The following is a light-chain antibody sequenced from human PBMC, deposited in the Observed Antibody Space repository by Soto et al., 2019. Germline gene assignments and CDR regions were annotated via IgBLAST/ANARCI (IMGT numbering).Light chain of an antibody. Sequence: DIQLTQSPSSLSASVGDRVTITCRASQGIRDSLAWYQQKPGEVPKLLIFAASALQSGVPSRFRGGGSGTDFTLTITSLQPEDVATYYCHSYDSSPSWTFGQGTRVEIK. CDR1: QGIRDS. J-gene: IGKJ1*01. CDR2: AAS. V-gene: IGKV1-27*01. CDR3: HSYDSSPSWT.